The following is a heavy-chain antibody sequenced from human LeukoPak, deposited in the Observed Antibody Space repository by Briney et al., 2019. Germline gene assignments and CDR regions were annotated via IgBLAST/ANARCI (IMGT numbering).Heavy chain of an antibody. CDR2: INPNSGGT. D-gene: IGHD2-2*03. CDR3: ARSGLDIVVVPAERRHPYYYYYTDV. Sequence: ASVKVSCKASGYTFTGYYMHWVRQAPGQGLEWMGWINPNSGGTNYAQKFQGRVTMTRDTSISTAYMELSRLRSDDTAVYYCARSGLDIVVVPAERRHPYYYYYTDVWGKGTTVTVSS. V-gene: IGHV1-2*02. CDR1: GYTFTGYY. J-gene: IGHJ6*03.